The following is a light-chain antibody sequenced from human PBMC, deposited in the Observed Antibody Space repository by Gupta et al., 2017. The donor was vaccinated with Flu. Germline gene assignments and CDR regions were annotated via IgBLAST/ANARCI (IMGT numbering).Light chain of an antibody. CDR1: NSDTGAGHE. CDR3: YSYAIGLSDPDV. Sequence: TISCTGRNSDTGAGHEVHWYQQLPGNDPTLIIWDNSKRPSGVPDRFSVSTSGTSESLVIPTLPDEDEAEYDGYSYAIGLSDPDVFGSGNKITVL. J-gene: IGLJ1*01. CDR2: DNS. V-gene: IGLV1-40*01.